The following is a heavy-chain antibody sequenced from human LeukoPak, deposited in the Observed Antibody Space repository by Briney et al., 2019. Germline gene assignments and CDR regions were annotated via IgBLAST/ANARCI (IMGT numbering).Heavy chain of an antibody. CDR3: ARAPVEMATIAGFDY. V-gene: IGHV1-69*01. J-gene: IGHJ4*02. CDR1: GGTFSSYA. CDR2: IIPIFGTA. Sequence: SVKVSCTASGGTFSSYAISWVRQAPGQGLEWMGGIIPIFGTANYAQKFQGRVTITADESTSTAYMELSSLRSEDTAVYYRARAPVEMATIAGFDYWGQGTLVTVSS. D-gene: IGHD5-24*01.